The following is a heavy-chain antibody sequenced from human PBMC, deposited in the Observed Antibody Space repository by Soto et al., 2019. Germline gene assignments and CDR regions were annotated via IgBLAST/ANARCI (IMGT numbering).Heavy chain of an antibody. Sequence: QVQLVQSGAEVKKPGASVKVSCKASGYTFTSYGISWVRQAPGQGLEWMGWISAYNGNTNYAQKLQGRVTMTTDTSTSTAYMELRSLRSDDTAVYYCARVMYDYIWGSYRYGSEGAFDIWGQGTMVTVSS. J-gene: IGHJ3*02. CDR2: ISAYNGNT. CDR3: ARVMYDYIWGSYRYGSEGAFDI. D-gene: IGHD3-16*02. CDR1: GYTFTSYG. V-gene: IGHV1-18*01.